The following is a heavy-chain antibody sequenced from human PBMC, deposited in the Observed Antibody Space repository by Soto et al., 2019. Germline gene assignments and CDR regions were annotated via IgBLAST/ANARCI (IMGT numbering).Heavy chain of an antibody. D-gene: IGHD3-16*01. CDR2: MSGSGRSI. CDR3: ANGGTTASRGYSYCMDV. Sequence: EVQLLESGGGLVQPGGSLRLSCAASGFTFSSYAMIWVRQAPGKGLEWVSAMSGSGRSIYYADYVKGRITISRDNSKNTLYLQMNRLRAEDTAVYYCANGGTTASRGYSYCMDVWGQGTTVTVSS. J-gene: IGHJ6*02. CDR1: GFTFSSYA. V-gene: IGHV3-23*01.